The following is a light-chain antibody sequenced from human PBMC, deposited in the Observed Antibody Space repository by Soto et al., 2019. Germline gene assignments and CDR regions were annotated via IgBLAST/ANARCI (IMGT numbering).Light chain of an antibody. CDR1: QSVSSNY. J-gene: IGKJ2*01. V-gene: IGKV3-20*01. Sequence: EIVLTQAAGTLSLSPGERATLSCRASQSVSSNYLAWYQQKPGQAPRLLIYGASNRATGIPDRFSGSGSGTGFTLTISRLEPEDFAVYFCQQYGSSPPFTFGQGTKVDIK. CDR2: GAS. CDR3: QQYGSSPPFT.